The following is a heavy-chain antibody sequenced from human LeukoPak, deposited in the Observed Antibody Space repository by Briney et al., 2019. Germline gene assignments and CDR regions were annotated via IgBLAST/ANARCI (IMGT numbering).Heavy chain of an antibody. CDR2: IYPGDSDT. CDR1: GSIFTSYW. V-gene: IGHV5-51*01. Sequence: GESLQISCKGSGSIFTSYWIGWVRPLPGKGLEWMGIIYPGDSDTRYSPSFQGQVTISADKSISTAYLQWSSLKASDTAMYYCARSYSGSPFDYGGQGTLVTVSS. D-gene: IGHD1-26*01. CDR3: ARSYSGSPFDY. J-gene: IGHJ4*02.